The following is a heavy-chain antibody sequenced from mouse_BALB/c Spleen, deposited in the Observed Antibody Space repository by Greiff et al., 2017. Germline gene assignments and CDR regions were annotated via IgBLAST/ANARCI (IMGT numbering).Heavy chain of an antibody. Sequence: VQLQQSGAELVRPGALVKLSCKASGFNINDYYMHWVKQRPEQGLEWIGWIDPENGNTIYDPKFQGKASITADTSSNTAYLQLSSLTSEDTAVYYGASRDWFAYWGQGTLVTVSA. CDR2: IDPENGNT. CDR1: GFNINDYY. CDR3: ASRDWFAY. J-gene: IGHJ3*01. V-gene: IGHV14-1*02.